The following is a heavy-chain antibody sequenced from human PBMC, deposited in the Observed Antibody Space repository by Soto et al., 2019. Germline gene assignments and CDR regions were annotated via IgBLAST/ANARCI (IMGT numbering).Heavy chain of an antibody. J-gene: IGHJ5*02. CDR1: GFTFSSYA. V-gene: IGHV3-23*01. Sequence: EVQLLESGGGLVQPGGSLRLSCAASGFTFSSYAMSWVRQAPGKGLEWVSAISGSGGSTYYADSVKGRFTISRDNSKNTLYLQMNSLRAEDTAVYYCATHAMVRGVTAGWFDPWGQGTLVTVSS. CDR2: ISGSGGST. CDR3: ATHAMVRGVTAGWFDP. D-gene: IGHD3-10*01.